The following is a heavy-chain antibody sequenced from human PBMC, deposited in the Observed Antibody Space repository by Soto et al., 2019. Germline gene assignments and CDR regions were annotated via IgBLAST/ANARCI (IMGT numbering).Heavy chain of an antibody. V-gene: IGHV1-18*01. CDR1: GYTFTSYG. Sequence: ASVQVSCKASGYTFTSYGISWGRQAPGQGIDWMGWISAYNGNTNYAQKLQGRVTMTTDSSTSTAYMVLRSLRFDYTAVYYCAGGLYYYYYGMDVWGQGTTVTVSS. J-gene: IGHJ6*02. CDR2: ISAYNGNT. D-gene: IGHD3-16*01. CDR3: AGGLYYYYYGMDV.